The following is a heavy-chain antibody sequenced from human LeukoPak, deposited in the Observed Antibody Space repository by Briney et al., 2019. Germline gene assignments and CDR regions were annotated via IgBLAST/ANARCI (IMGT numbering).Heavy chain of an antibody. V-gene: IGHV1-2*02. D-gene: IGHD3-22*01. CDR3: ARGPRRGSSGYRPD. Sequence: ASVKVSCKASGYTFTGYYMHWVRQAPGQGLEWMGWINPNSGGTNYAQKFQGRVTMTRDTSISTAYMELSRLRSDDTAVYYRARGPRRGSSGYRPDWGQGTLVTVSS. J-gene: IGHJ4*02. CDR2: INPNSGGT. CDR1: GYTFTGYY.